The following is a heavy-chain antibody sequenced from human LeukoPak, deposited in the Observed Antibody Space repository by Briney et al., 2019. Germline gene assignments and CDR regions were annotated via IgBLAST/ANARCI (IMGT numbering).Heavy chain of an antibody. CDR3: VVVVEPPDSDGFDV. CDR1: GFTCGNSW. Sequence: GGSLRLSCAASGFTCGNSWVHWVRQAPGKGLVWVSLINADGSTATYADSVKGRFTISRDNARNTLSLQMNSLTIEDTAVYYCVVVVEPPDSDGFDVWGQGTMITVSS. J-gene: IGHJ3*01. V-gene: IGHV3-74*01. CDR2: INADGSTA. D-gene: IGHD1-14*01.